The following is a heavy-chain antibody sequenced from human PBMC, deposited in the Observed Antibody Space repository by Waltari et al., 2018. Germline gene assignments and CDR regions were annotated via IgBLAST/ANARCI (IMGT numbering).Heavy chain of an antibody. J-gene: IGHJ6*02. CDR3: AREKRVARGMDV. CDR1: GFTFSRYS. CDR2: ISSSSRYI. V-gene: IGHV3-21*01. D-gene: IGHD2-15*01. Sequence: EVQLVESGGGLVKPGGSLSLSCAASGFTFSRYSMTWVRKAPGKGLEGVLSISSSSRYIYYADSVKGRCTISRDNAKNSLDLQMNSRRAEDTAVYYCAREKRVARGMDVWGQGTTVTVSS.